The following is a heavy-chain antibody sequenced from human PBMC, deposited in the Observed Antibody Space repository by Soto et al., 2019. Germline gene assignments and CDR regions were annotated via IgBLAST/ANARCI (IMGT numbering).Heavy chain of an antibody. CDR3: ASSANYDILTGAFDI. V-gene: IGHV5-51*03. CDR1: GYSFTSYW. Sequence: EVQLVQSGAEVKKPGESLKISCKGSGYSFTSYWIGWVRQMPGKGLEGMGIIYPGDSDTRYSPSFQGQVTISTDKSISTAYLQWSSLKASDTAMYYCASSANYDILTGAFDIWGQGTMVTVSS. J-gene: IGHJ3*02. D-gene: IGHD3-9*01. CDR2: IYPGDSDT.